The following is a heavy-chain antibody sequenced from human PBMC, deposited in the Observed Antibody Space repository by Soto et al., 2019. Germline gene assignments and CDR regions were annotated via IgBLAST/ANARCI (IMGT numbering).Heavy chain of an antibody. Sequence: SETLSLTCTVSGGSISSSSYYWGWIRQPPGKGLEWIGSFYSSGSTNYNPSLKSRVTISVDTSKNQFSLKLTSVTAADTAVYYCARSGYNWNDIRFDSWGQGTLVTAPQ. J-gene: IGHJ4*02. D-gene: IGHD1-20*01. CDR3: ARSGYNWNDIRFDS. V-gene: IGHV4-39*07. CDR1: GGSISSSSYY. CDR2: FYSSGST.